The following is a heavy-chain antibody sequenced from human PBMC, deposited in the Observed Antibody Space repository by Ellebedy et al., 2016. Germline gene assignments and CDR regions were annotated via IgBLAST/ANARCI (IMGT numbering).Heavy chain of an antibody. V-gene: IGHV4-4*07. Sequence: SETLSLTCAVSGASITSDYWSWVRQPAGKGLEWIGRVDSSGNTNYNPSLKNRVTMSLDTSKNQVSLKLTSVTAADTGVYYCARGLTPHFDSWGQGALVTVSS. J-gene: IGHJ4*02. CDR3: ARGLTPHFDS. D-gene: IGHD2-21*01. CDR1: GASITSDY. CDR2: VDSSGNT.